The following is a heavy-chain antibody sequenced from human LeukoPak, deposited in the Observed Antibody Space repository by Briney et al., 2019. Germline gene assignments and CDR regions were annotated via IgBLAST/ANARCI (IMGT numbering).Heavy chain of an antibody. Sequence: GGSLRLSCAASGFTFSSYSMNWVRQAPGKGLEWVSSISSSSSYIYYADSVKGRFTISRDNAKNSLYLQMNSPRAEDTAVYYCARKGITMVQGVDYWGQGTLVTVSS. CDR3: ARKGITMVQGVDY. V-gene: IGHV3-21*01. CDR1: GFTFSSYS. J-gene: IGHJ4*02. D-gene: IGHD3-10*01. CDR2: ISSSSSYI.